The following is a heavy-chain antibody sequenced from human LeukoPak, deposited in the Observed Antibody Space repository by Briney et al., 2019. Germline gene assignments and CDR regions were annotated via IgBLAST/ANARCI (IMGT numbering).Heavy chain of an antibody. J-gene: IGHJ5*01. D-gene: IGHD1-26*01. Sequence: GGSLRLSCEGSGFTFSSHGMHWVRQAPGKGLEWVAVIWYDGSNSFYADSVKGRFTISRDNSKNTLYLQMNSLRVEDSAAYYCARDGGRLFFFDSWGQGTLVTVSS. CDR2: IWYDGSNS. V-gene: IGHV3-33*01. CDR3: ARDGGRLFFFDS. CDR1: GFTFSSHG.